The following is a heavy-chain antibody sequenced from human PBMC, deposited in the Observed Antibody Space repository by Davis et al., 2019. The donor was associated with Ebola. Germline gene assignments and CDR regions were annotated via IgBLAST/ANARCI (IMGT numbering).Heavy chain of an antibody. CDR2: IIHSGST. D-gene: IGHD6-19*01. CDR1: GGSISSYF. V-gene: IGHV4-34*12. CDR3: ARDSLWLVPGTYYYYGMDV. Sequence: MPSETLSLTCTVSGGSISSYFWSWIRQSPGKGLEFIWDIIHSGSTNYNPSLKSRVTISVDTAKNHFYLKLSSVTAADTAVYYCARDSLWLVPGTYYYYGMDVWGQGTTVTVSS. J-gene: IGHJ6*02.